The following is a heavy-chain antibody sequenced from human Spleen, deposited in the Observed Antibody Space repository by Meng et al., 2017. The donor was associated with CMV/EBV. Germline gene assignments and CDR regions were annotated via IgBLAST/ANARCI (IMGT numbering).Heavy chain of an antibody. J-gene: IGHJ4*02. V-gene: IGHV3-48*03. Sequence: GESLKISCAASRFTFTKYAMNWVRQAPGKGLEWVSYISSSGSTIYYADSVKGRFTISRDNAKNSLYLQMNSLRAEDTAVYYCARGVPYYDILTGSIGGLDYWGQGTLVTVSS. CDR1: RFTFTKYA. CDR3: ARGVPYYDILTGSIGGLDY. D-gene: IGHD3-9*01. CDR2: ISSSGSTI.